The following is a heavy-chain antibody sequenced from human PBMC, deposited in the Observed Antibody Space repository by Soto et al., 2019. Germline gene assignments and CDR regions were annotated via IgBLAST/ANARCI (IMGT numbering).Heavy chain of an antibody. V-gene: IGHV3-48*02. Sequence: EVQLVESGGGLVQPGGNLRLSCVASGFTFDSYAMNWVRQAPGKGLEWLSYIGLNSGTIEYSDSVEGRFTISRDDRKSSLFPQMNKLRDEDTAVYFCARDHRWAFDHLGRGTLVTVTS. CDR3: ARDHRWAFDH. J-gene: IGHJ4*02. D-gene: IGHD3-16*01. CDR1: GFTFDSYA. CDR2: IGLNSGTI.